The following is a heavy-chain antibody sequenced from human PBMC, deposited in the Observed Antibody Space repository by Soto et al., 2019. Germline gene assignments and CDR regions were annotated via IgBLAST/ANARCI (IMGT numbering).Heavy chain of an antibody. D-gene: IGHD3-10*01. CDR1: GGSLNSYY. V-gene: IGHV4-34*01. Sequence: PSDTLSLTCTVSGGSLNSYYWSWIRQPPGKGLKWIGEINHSGSTNYNPSLKSRVTISGDTSKNQFSLQLSSVTAADTAVFYWARVPPSITRVGGVLDVLDIWGKGKMDPVPS. CDR2: INHSGST. CDR3: ARVPPSITRVGGVLDVLDI. J-gene: IGHJ3*02.